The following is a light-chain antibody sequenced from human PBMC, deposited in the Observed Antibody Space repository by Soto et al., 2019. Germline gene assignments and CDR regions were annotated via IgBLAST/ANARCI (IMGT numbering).Light chain of an antibody. CDR2: DAS. V-gene: IGKV3-15*01. Sequence: EVVMTQSPATLSVSPGKRATLSFRASESVSRNLAWYQQKPGQATRLIIYDASTRATGIPDRFSGGGSGTEFTLTISSLQSEDFVFYYCQQYNSWHPITFGQGTRLEIK. CDR1: ESVSRN. CDR3: QQYNSWHPIT. J-gene: IGKJ5*01.